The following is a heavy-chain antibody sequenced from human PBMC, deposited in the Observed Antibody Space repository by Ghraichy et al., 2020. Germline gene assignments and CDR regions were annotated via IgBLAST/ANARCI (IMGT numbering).Heavy chain of an antibody. CDR3: ARVRSGYDPLEDGMDV. CDR2: SIPIFGTA. CDR1: GGTFSSYA. J-gene: IGHJ6*02. D-gene: IGHD5-12*01. Sequence: SVKVSCKASGGTFSSYAISWVRQAPGQGLEWMGGSIPIFGTANYAQKFQGRVTITADESTSTAYMELSSLSSEDTAVYYCARVRSGYDPLEDGMDVWGQGTTVTVSS. V-gene: IGHV1-69*13.